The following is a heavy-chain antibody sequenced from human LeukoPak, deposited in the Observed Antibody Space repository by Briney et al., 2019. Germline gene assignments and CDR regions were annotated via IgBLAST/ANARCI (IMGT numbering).Heavy chain of an antibody. V-gene: IGHV4-34*01. CDR1: GGSISSYY. Sequence: SETLSLTCTVSGGSISSYYWSWIRQPPGKGLEWIGEINHSGSTNYNPSLKSRVTISVDTSKNQFSLKLSSVTAADTAVYYCARQAAAPDYWGQGTLVTVSS. CDR2: INHSGST. D-gene: IGHD6-13*01. J-gene: IGHJ4*02. CDR3: ARQAAAPDY.